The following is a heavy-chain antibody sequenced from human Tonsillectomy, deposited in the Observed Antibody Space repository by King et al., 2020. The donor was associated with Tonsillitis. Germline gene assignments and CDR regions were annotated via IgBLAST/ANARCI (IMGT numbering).Heavy chain of an antibody. Sequence: VQLQESGPGLVKPSETLSLTCTVSGYSITSGYYWGWIRQPPGKGLEWIGTMFRGESTSYNPSLKSRVTISVDVSKNQFSLNLSSVTAADTAVYYCARFSILHYGWADYWGQGTLVTVSS. CDR2: MFRGEST. J-gene: IGHJ4*02. CDR1: GYSITSGYY. D-gene: IGHD4-17*01. V-gene: IGHV4-38-2*02. CDR3: ARFSILHYGWADY.